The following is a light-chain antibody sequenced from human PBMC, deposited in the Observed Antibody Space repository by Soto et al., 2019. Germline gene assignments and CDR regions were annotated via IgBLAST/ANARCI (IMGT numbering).Light chain of an antibody. CDR1: QSVSSN. CDR3: QQHGSSSWT. Sequence: EKMLKMSAATLSLYKGERATLSCRASQSVSSNLAWYQQKPGQAPRLLIYGASTRAAGIPDRFSGSGSGTDFTLTISRLEPEDFAVYYCQQHGSSSWTFGQGTKVDIK. V-gene: IGKV3-20*01. CDR2: GAS. J-gene: IGKJ1*01.